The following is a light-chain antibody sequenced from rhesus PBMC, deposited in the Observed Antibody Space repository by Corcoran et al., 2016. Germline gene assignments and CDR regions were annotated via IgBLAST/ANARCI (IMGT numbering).Light chain of an antibody. CDR2: GSS. Sequence: EIVMTQSPVTLSLSAGERATLSCRASQIVSNSLAWYQQKPGQAPRLVIYGSSSRATGIPHRFSGRGSGTDFTLTISTLEPEDFSYYYCQQYSSWPLTFGGGTKVEIK. V-gene: IGKV3-42*03. CDR1: QIVSNS. CDR3: QQYSSWPLT. J-gene: IGKJ4*01.